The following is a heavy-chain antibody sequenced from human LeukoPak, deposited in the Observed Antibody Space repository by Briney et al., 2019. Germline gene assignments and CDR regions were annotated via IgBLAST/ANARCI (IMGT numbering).Heavy chain of an antibody. V-gene: IGHV1-24*01. D-gene: IGHD3-3*01. CDR2: FDPEDGET. Sequence: ASVKVSCKVSGYTLTELSMHWVRQAPGKGLEWMGGFDPEDGETIYAQKFQGRVTMTEDTSTDTAYMELSSLRSEDTAVYYCATTTHVLRSRPFDPWGQGTLVTVSS. CDR1: GYTLTELS. CDR3: ATTTHVLRSRPFDP. J-gene: IGHJ5*02.